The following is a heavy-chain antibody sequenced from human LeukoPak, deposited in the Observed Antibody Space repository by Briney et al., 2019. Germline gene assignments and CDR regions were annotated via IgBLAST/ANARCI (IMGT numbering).Heavy chain of an antibody. V-gene: IGHV3-23*01. CDR3: ATDPEDGGRFDD. Sequence: QPGGSLRLSCAASGFTFSSYAMSWVRQAPGKGLEWVSAISGSGGSTYYADSVKGRFTISRDNSKNTLYLQMNSLRAEDTAVYYCATDPEDGGRFDDWGQGTLVTVAS. CDR1: GFTFSSYA. CDR2: ISGSGGST. J-gene: IGHJ4*02. D-gene: IGHD3-10*01.